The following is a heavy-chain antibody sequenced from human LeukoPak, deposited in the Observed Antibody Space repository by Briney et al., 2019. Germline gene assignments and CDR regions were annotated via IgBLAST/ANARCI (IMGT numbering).Heavy chain of an antibody. J-gene: IGHJ4*02. CDR1: GLTLSNYA. Sequence: AGGSLRLSCSGSGLTLSNYAMSWVRQAPGKGLEWVSAISCSGSSTYYADSVKGRFTVSRDNSQNTVFLQMNSLRGEDTAVYHCAKGGTCEGTLCHDYWGQGTLVPVSS. D-gene: IGHD1-14*01. V-gene: IGHV3-23*01. CDR2: ISCSGSST. CDR3: AKGGTCEGTLCHDY.